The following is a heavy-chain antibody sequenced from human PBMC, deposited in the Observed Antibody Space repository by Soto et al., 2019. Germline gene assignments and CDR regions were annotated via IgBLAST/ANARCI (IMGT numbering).Heavy chain of an antibody. J-gene: IGHJ3*02. V-gene: IGHV4-34*01. CDR2: INHSRST. CDR1: AGSFSGYC. D-gene: IGHD2-15*01. CDR3: ARAGRVTGIFLNSRHLKVPSDI. Sequence: PSETMSLTCAVYAGSFSGYCWSWIRQPPGKGLEWIGEINHSRSTNYNPSLKSRVTISVDTSNNQFSLKLSSVTAADTAVYYCARAGRVTGIFLNSRHLKVPSDIWGQGTMVSVSS.